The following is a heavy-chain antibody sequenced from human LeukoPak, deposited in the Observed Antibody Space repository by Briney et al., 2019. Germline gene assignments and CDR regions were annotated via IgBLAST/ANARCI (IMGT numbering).Heavy chain of an antibody. CDR3: ARDPSSPWIAAAGTDWFDP. D-gene: IGHD6-13*01. Sequence: GASVKVSCKASGYTFTSYGISWVRQAPGQGLEWMGWINPNSGGTNYAQKFQGRVTMTRDTSISTAYVELSRLRSDDTAVYYCARDPSSPWIAAAGTDWFDPWGQGTLVTVSS. CDR2: INPNSGGT. J-gene: IGHJ5*02. V-gene: IGHV1-2*02. CDR1: GYTFTSYG.